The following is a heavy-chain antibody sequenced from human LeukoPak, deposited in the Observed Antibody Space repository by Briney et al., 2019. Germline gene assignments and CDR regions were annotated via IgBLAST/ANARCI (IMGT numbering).Heavy chain of an antibody. J-gene: IGHJ4*02. CDR2: INHSGST. Sequence: SETLSLTCAVYGVSFSGYYWSWIRQPPGKGLEWIGEINHSGSTNYNPSLKSRVTISVDTSKNQFSLKLSSVTAADTAAYYCARGLGGSRDGYSRGRHRVYFDYWGQGTLVTVSS. CDR1: GVSFSGYY. V-gene: IGHV4-34*01. CDR3: ARGLGGSRDGYSRGRHRVYFDY. D-gene: IGHD5-24*01.